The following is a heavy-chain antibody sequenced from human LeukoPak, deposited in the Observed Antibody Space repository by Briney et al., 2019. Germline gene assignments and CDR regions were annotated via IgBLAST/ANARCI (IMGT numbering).Heavy chain of an antibody. CDR1: GFTFDDYA. CDR3: AKDLGRAVNQFAIAYFRH. Sequence: GRSLRLSCAASGFTFDDYAMNWVRQPPGKGLEWVSSLSGGGTTYYADSVKGRFTISRDISNNTLYLQMNSLRADDSAVYYCAKDLGRAVNQFAIAYFRHWGQGTLVTVSS. V-gene: IGHV3-23*01. J-gene: IGHJ1*01. D-gene: IGHD7-27*01. CDR2: LSGGGTT.